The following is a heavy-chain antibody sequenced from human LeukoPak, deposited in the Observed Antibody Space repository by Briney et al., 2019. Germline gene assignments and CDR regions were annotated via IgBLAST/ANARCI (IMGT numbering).Heavy chain of an antibody. J-gene: IGHJ4*02. CDR2: INPNSGGT. Sequence: AAVTVSCKASGYTFTVYYMHWVGQAPGQGLEWMGWINPNSGGTNYAQKFQGRVTMTRDTAISTAYMELSRLRSDDTDVYYCASGVITFGGVIDRDYWGQGTLVTVSS. CDR1: GYTFTVYY. D-gene: IGHD3-16*01. CDR3: ASGVITFGGVIDRDY. V-gene: IGHV1-2*02.